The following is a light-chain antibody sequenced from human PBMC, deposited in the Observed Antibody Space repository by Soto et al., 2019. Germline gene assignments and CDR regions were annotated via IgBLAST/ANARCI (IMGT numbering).Light chain of an antibody. V-gene: IGLV2-14*01. Sequence: ALTQPASVSGSPGQSITISCTGTSSDVGGYNFVSWYQQHPGKAPKLIIYEVTHRPSGVSNRFSGSKSGNTASLTISGLQAEDEADYYCSSYTASNILEVFGTGTKVTVL. J-gene: IGLJ1*01. CDR3: SSYTASNILEV. CDR2: EVT. CDR1: SSDVGGYNF.